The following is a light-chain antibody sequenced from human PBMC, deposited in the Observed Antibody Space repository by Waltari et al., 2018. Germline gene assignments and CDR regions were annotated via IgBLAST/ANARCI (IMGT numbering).Light chain of an antibody. CDR2: GAS. Sequence: EIVLTQSPGTLSLSPGERATLSFRASQTVRTTYLAWYQQKPGQAPTLLIYGASSRATGTPDRFSGSGSGTDFSLTISSLEPEDFAVYYCQQYDISPLTFGGGTKVEIK. J-gene: IGKJ4*01. CDR1: QTVRTTY. V-gene: IGKV3-20*01. CDR3: QQYDISPLT.